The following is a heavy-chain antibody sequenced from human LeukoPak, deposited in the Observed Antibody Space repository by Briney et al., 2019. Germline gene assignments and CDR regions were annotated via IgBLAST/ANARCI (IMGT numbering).Heavy chain of an antibody. V-gene: IGHV3-23*01. J-gene: IGHJ4*02. CDR1: GFTFSSYA. D-gene: IGHD3-9*01. CDR2: ISGSGGST. Sequence: GGSLRLSCAASGFTFSSYAMSWVRQAPGKGLEWVSAISGSGGSTYYADSVKGRFTISRDNSKNTLYLQMNSLRAEDTAVYYCAKLNFDWLLPPIGYWGQGTLVTVSS. CDR3: AKLNFDWLLPPIGY.